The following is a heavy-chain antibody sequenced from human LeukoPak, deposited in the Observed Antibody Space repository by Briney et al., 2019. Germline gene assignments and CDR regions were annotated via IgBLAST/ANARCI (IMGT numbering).Heavy chain of an antibody. CDR3: ARDKQPGDN. Sequence: SETLSLTFTVSGGSLSGYHWGWIRQPPGKGLEWIGYIFYSGDTTYNPSLKSRVTISIDTPKNQFSLKMTSATAADTAVYFCARDKQPGDNWGPGTLVTVSS. V-gene: IGHV4-59*01. CDR1: GGSLSGYH. J-gene: IGHJ4*02. D-gene: IGHD7-27*01. CDR2: IFYSGDT.